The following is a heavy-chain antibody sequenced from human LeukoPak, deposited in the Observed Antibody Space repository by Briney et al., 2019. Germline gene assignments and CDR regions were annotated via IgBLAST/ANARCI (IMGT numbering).Heavy chain of an antibody. V-gene: IGHV4-4*07. CDR2: IYSSGST. CDR1: GGPFSYYY. Sequence: PSETLSLTCTVSGGPFSYYYWSWLRQPAGKGLEWIGRIYSSGSTKYNPSLESRVTMSVHTSKNQFSLKLSSVTAADTAVYYCARGVVRYSRGAFDIWGQGTMVTVSS. CDR3: ARGVVRYSRGAFDI. D-gene: IGHD1-14*01. J-gene: IGHJ3*02.